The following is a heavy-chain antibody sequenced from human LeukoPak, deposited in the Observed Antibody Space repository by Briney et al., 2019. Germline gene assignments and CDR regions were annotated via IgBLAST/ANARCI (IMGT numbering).Heavy chain of an antibody. CDR3: ARGRNPDYGDSKIDY. D-gene: IGHD4-17*01. Sequence: SQTLSLTCTVSGGSISSGGYYWSWIRQHPGKGLEWVGYIYYSGSTYYNPSLKSRISMSVDTSKNQFSLMLSSLTAADTAVYYCARGRNPDYGDSKIDYWGQGTLVTVSS. V-gene: IGHV4-31*03. CDR2: IYYSGST. J-gene: IGHJ4*02. CDR1: GGSISSGGYY.